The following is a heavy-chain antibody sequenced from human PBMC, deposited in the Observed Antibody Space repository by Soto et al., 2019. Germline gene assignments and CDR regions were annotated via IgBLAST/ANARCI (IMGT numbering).Heavy chain of an antibody. V-gene: IGHV3-30*18. CDR3: AKDLLRPGRAYGMDV. Sequence: QVQLVESGGGVVQPGRSLRLSCAASGFTFSSYGMHWVRQAPGKGLEWVAVISYDGSNKYYADSVKGRFTISRDNSKNTLYRQMNSLRPEDTAVYYCAKDLLRPGRAYGMDVWGQGTTVTVSS. D-gene: IGHD6-25*01. J-gene: IGHJ6*02. CDR2: ISYDGSNK. CDR1: GFTFSSYG.